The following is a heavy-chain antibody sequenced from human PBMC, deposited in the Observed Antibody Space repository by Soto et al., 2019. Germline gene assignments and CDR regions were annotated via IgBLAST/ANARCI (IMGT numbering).Heavy chain of an antibody. CDR1: GFPFSSYS. J-gene: IGHJ4*02. V-gene: IGHV3-23*01. Sequence: EVQLLESGGGLVQPGGSLRLSCAASGFPFSSYSMSWVRHAPDKGLEWVSAIDFRGDNTYYADSVKGRFTISRDNSKNTLYLQVNSLRAEDTAVYYCARKFSSASFYFDYWGKGTRVTVSS. D-gene: IGHD6-6*01. CDR2: IDFRGDNT. CDR3: ARKFSSASFYFDY.